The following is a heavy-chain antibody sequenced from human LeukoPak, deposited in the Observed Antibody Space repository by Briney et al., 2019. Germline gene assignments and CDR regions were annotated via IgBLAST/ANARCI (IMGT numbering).Heavy chain of an antibody. J-gene: IGHJ4*02. CDR1: GYSFTASY. CDR3: ARLGNQFDH. CDR2: INPKSGGT. V-gene: IGHV1-2*02. D-gene: IGHD7-27*01. Sequence: ASVKVSCKASGYSFTASYVHWVRQAPGQGLEWMGWINPKSGGTNYEQKFQGRVTMTRDTSISTAYMELSGLRSDDTAVYYCARLGNQFDHRGQGTLVTVSS.